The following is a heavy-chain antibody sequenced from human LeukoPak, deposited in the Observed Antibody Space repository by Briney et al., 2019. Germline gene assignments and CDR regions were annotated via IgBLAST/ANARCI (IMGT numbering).Heavy chain of an antibody. CDR2: INGKRGDT. CDR3: ARDHDWGADD. V-gene: IGHV1-2*02. J-gene: IGHJ4*02. D-gene: IGHD7-27*01. Sequence: ASVKVSCKASGFTFTDHYMQWVRQAPGQGLEWMGWINGKRGDTNYAQNFQDRVTMTRDTSTSTVYMELSRLTVDDTAVYYCARDHDWGADDWSQGTLVTVSS. CDR1: GFTFTDHY.